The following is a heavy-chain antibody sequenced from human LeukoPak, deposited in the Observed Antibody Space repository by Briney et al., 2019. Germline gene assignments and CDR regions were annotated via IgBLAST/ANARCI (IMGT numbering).Heavy chain of an antibody. CDR3: AAPGGSGGSLLPFNY. CDR2: IKEDGSVK. Sequence: GGSLRLSCAASGFRFRDYWMNWVRQAPGKGLEWVANIKEDGSVKNYVDSVRGRFTISRDNAEDSLSLQMNSLRAEDTAVYYCAAPGGSGGSLLPFNYWGQGTLVTVSS. J-gene: IGHJ4*02. CDR1: GFRFRDYW. D-gene: IGHD2-15*01. V-gene: IGHV3-7*01.